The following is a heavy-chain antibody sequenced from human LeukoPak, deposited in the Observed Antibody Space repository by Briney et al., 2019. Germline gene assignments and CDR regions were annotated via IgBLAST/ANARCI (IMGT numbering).Heavy chain of an antibody. Sequence: ASVKVSCTASGYTFTSYGISWVRQAPGQGLEWMGWISAYNGNTNYAQKLQGRVTMTTDTSTSTAYMELRSLRSDDTAVYYCARRSSTLYWFDPWGQGTLVTVSS. CDR3: ARRSSTLYWFDP. CDR2: ISAYNGNT. D-gene: IGHD2-2*01. V-gene: IGHV1-18*01. J-gene: IGHJ5*02. CDR1: GYTFTSYG.